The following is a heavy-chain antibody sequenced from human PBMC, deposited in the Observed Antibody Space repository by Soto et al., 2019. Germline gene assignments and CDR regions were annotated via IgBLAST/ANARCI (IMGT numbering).Heavy chain of an antibody. J-gene: IGHJ6*02. Sequence: GESLRISCKGSGYSFTSYWIGWGRQMPGKSLEWMGIIYPGDSDTRYSPSFQGQVTISADKSISTAYLQWSSLKASDTAMYSCARLSIAVAGRTSYYYGMDVWGQGTTVTVPS. V-gene: IGHV5-51*01. CDR2: IYPGDSDT. D-gene: IGHD6-19*01. CDR3: ARLSIAVAGRTSYYYGMDV. CDR1: GYSFTSYW.